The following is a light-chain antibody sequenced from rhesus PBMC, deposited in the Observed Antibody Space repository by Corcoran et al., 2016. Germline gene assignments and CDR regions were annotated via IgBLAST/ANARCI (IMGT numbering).Light chain of an antibody. J-gene: IGLJ1*01. CDR3: ACWHRSAYI. CDR2: FYSDSSN. Sequence: QPVLTQPTSLPASPGASARLSCTLSGGFIVGSYHMLWYQQKPGSPPRYLLYFYSDSSNHRGSGVPSRFSGSMDASANAGLLLISGRQSEDEADYYCACWHRSAYIFGGGTRLTVL. V-gene: IGLV5-69*01. CDR1: GGFIVGSYH.